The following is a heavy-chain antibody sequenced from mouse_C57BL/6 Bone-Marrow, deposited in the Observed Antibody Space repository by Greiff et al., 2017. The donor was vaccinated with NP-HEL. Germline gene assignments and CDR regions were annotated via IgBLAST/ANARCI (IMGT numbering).Heavy chain of an antibody. J-gene: IGHJ2*01. Sequence: VQLQQSGPELVKPGASVKIPCKASGYTFTDYNMDWVKQSHGKSLEWIGDINPNNGGTNYNQKFKGKATLTVDKSSSTAYMELRSLTSEDTAVYYCARRGVMITTVFDYWGQGTTLTVSS. V-gene: IGHV1-18*01. D-gene: IGHD2-4*01. CDR1: GYTFTDYN. CDR3: ARRGVMITTVFDY. CDR2: INPNNGGT.